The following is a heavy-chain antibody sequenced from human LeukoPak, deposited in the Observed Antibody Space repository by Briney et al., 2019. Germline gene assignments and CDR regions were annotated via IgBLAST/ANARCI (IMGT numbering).Heavy chain of an antibody. CDR1: GGTFNNYA. CDR3: ASATLRCRGGSCYERDV. V-gene: IGHV1-69*06. J-gene: IGHJ6*04. D-gene: IGHD2-15*01. Sequence: ASVKVSCKASGGTFNNYAISWVRQAPGQGLEWMGGIIPIFGTANYAQKFQGRVTITADKSTSTAYMELSSLRSEDTAVYYCASATLRCRGGSCYERDVWGKGTTVTVSS. CDR2: IIPIFGTA.